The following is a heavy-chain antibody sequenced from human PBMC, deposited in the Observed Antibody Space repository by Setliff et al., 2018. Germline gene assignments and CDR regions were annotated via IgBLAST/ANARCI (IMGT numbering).Heavy chain of an antibody. J-gene: IGHJ4*02. Sequence: PGGSLRLSCAASGFTFSSFWMSWVRQAPGEGLEWVAFVQFDGSNKYYADSVLGRFTISRDNIKNTAFLQMNSLRADDTAMYYCAASPSNKNGHFEYWGQGTLVTVSS. CDR3: AASPSNKNGHFEY. CDR2: VQFDGSNK. CDR1: GFTFSSFW. V-gene: IGHV3-30*02.